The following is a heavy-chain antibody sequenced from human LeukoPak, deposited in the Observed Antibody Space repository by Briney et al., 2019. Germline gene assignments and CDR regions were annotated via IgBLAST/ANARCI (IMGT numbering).Heavy chain of an antibody. CDR2: MNPNSGST. D-gene: IGHD1-1*01. J-gene: IGHJ4*02. V-gene: IGHV1-8*03. CDR3: ARGRSTGYPYYFGY. CDR1: GYTFTSYD. Sequence: ASVTVSCMASGYTFTSYDINWVRQAAGQGLEGMGWMNPNSGSTGYAQKFQGRVTITRNTSISTAYMELSGPRSEDTAVYYCARGRSTGYPYYFGYWGEGTLVTVSS.